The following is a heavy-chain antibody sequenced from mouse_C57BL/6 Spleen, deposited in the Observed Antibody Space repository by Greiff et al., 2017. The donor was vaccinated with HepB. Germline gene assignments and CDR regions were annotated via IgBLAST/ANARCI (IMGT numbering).Heavy chain of an antibody. CDR3: ARGRHYSNYVYFDY. V-gene: IGHV5-4*01. CDR2: ISDGGSYT. D-gene: IGHD2-5*01. CDR1: GFTFSSYA. J-gene: IGHJ2*01. Sequence: EVQWVESGGGLVKPGGSLKLSCAASGFTFSSYAMSWVRQTPEKRLEWVATISDGGSYTYYPDNVKGRFTISRDNAKNNLYLQMSHLKSEDTAMYYCARGRHYSNYVYFDYWGQGTTLTVSS.